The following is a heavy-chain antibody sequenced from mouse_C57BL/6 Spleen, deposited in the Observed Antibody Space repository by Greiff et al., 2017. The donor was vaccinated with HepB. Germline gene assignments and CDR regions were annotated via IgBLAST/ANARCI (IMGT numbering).Heavy chain of an antibody. D-gene: IGHD1-1*01. V-gene: IGHV14-4*01. CDR2: IDPENGDT. Sequence: DVKLQESGAELVRPGASVKLSCTASGFNIKDDYMDWVKQRPEQGLEWIGWIDPENGDTEYASKFQGKATITADTSSNTAYLQLSSLTSEDTAVYYCTPSYYGSSYGAMDYWGQGTSVTVSS. CDR1: GFNIKDDY. J-gene: IGHJ4*01. CDR3: TPSYYGSSYGAMDY.